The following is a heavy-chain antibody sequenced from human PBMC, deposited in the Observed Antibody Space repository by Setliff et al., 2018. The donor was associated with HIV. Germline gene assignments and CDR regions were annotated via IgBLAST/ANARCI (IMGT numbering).Heavy chain of an antibody. V-gene: IGHV4-59*12. CDR2: IFYTGST. Sequence: SETLSLTCTVSGGPISSYYWSWIRQPPGKGLEWIGYIFYTGSTTYSPSLKSRVTISKDTSKNQFSLKLSSVTAADTAVYYCAGGPGTTSIDYWAQGTLVTVSS. CDR1: GGPISSYY. CDR3: AGGPGTTSIDY. D-gene: IGHD1-26*01. J-gene: IGHJ4*02.